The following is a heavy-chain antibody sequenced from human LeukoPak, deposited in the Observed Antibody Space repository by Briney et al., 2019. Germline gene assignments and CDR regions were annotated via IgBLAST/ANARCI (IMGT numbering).Heavy chain of an antibody. CDR2: IYPGDSDT. CDR3: ARAWTIFGVVMTWFDP. D-gene: IGHD3-3*01. CDR1: GYSFTSYW. Sequence: GESLKISCKGSGYSFTSYWIGWVRQMPGKGLEWMGIIYPGDSDTRCSPSFQGQVTISADKSISTAYLQWSSLKASDTAMYYCARAWTIFGVVMTWFDPWGQGTLVTVSS. J-gene: IGHJ5*02. V-gene: IGHV5-51*01.